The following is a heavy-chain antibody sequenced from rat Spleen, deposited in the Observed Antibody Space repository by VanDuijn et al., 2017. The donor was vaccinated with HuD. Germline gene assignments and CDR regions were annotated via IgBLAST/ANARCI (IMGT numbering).Heavy chain of an antibody. V-gene: IGHV5-31*01. Sequence: EVQLVESGGGLVQPGRSLKLSCVASGLTFNIYWMTWIRPAPGQGLEWVASITTTGGSTYYPDSVKGRFTISRDNAKSTLYLQMNSLRSEDTATYYCTTGFTYWGQGTLVTVSS. CDR2: ITTTGGST. CDR1: GLTFNIYW. CDR3: TTGFTY. J-gene: IGHJ3*01.